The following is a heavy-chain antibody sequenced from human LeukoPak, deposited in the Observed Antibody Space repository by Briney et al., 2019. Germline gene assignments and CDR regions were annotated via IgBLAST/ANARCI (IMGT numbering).Heavy chain of an antibody. CDR3: AREMATTRWGYYYYYMDV. J-gene: IGHJ6*03. D-gene: IGHD5-24*01. Sequence: PGGSLRLFCAASGFTFSSYAMNWVRQAPGKGLEWVSTLSDRSDKTYYADSVKGRFTISRDNSKNTLYLQMNSLRAEDTAVYYCAREMATTRWGYYYYYMDVWGKGTTVTISS. CDR2: LSDRSDKT. V-gene: IGHV3-23*01. CDR1: GFTFSSYA.